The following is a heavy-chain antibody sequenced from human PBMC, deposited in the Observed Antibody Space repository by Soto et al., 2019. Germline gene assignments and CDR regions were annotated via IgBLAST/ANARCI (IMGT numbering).Heavy chain of an antibody. V-gene: IGHV4-30-4*08. Sequence: PSETLSLTCTVSGGSISSYYWSWIRQPPGKGLEWIGYIYYSGSTYYNPSLKSRVTISVDTSKNQFSLKLSSVTAADTAVYYCARGGVVVIAATHFDYWGQGTVVPSPQ. CDR1: GGSISSYY. CDR2: IYYSGST. CDR3: ARGGVVVIAATHFDY. D-gene: IGHD2-15*01. J-gene: IGHJ4*02.